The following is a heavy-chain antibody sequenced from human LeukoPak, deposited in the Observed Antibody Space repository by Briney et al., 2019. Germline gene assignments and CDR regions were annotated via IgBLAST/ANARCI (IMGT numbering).Heavy chain of an antibody. CDR3: ARHSVVVKVIDY. Sequence: GSLRLSCVASGFTFNNYAMHWVRQAPGKGLEWVSTINGNGAATYYADSFKGRFLISRDNSKNTLYLQMNSLRAEDTAVYYCARHSVVVKVIDYWGQGTLVTVSS. CDR1: GFTFNNYA. J-gene: IGHJ4*02. CDR2: INGNGAAT. V-gene: IGHV3-23*01. D-gene: IGHD2-21*01.